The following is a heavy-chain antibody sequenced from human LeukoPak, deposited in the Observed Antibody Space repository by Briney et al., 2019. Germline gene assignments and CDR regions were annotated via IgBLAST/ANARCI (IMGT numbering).Heavy chain of an antibody. CDR1: GFPFSSYE. CDR3: ARSNGYEYFECFQH. V-gene: IGHV3-48*03. J-gene: IGHJ1*01. D-gene: IGHD3-22*01. CDR2: IIRCDSTI. Sequence: GGSLRLSCAASGFPFSSYEMNGVRQAPGKGLEWVSYIIRCDSTIYYADSVTGRFNISRDNAKNSLYLQMNSLRAEGTAVYYCARSNGYEYFECFQHWGQGTLVTVSS.